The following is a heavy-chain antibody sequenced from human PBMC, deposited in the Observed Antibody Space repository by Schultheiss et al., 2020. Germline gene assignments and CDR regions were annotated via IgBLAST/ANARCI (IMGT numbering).Heavy chain of an antibody. J-gene: IGHJ5*02. CDR3: ARDLSVSVGPNWFDP. CDR2: IYYSGST. Sequence: SETLSLTCTVSGGSVSSGSYYWGWIRQPPGKGLEWIGSIYYSGSTYYNPSLKSRVTISVDTSKNQFSLKLSSVTAADTAVYYCARDLSVSVGPNWFDPWGQGNL. V-gene: IGHV4-39*02. D-gene: IGHD5/OR15-5a*01. CDR1: GGSVSSGSYY.